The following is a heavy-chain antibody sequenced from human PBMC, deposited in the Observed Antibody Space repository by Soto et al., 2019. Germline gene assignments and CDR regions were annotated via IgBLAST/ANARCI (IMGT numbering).Heavy chain of an antibody. CDR1: GFTFASYA. J-gene: IGHJ6*02. Sequence: GGSLRLSCAASGFTFASYAMTWVRQAPGKGLESVAGLYGNSGGIQYSDSVKGRFTISRDNSKNIVYLQMNSLRVEDTAVYYCANSPKGYYYYGMDVWGQGTTVTVSS. CDR2: LYGNSGGI. CDR3: ANSPKGYYYYGMDV. V-gene: IGHV3-23*01.